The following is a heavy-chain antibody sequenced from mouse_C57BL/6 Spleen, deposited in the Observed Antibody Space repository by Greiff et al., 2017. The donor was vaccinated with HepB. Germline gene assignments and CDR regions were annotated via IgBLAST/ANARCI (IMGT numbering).Heavy chain of an antibody. Sequence: VQLKQSGAELVRPGASVTLSCKASGYTFTDYEMHWVKQTPVHGLEWIGAIDPETGGTAYNQKFKGKAILTADKSSSTAYMELRSLTSEDSAVYYCTRSYYGSSYEDYWGQGTTLTVSS. J-gene: IGHJ2*01. CDR1: GYTFTDYE. CDR3: TRSYYGSSYEDY. D-gene: IGHD1-1*01. V-gene: IGHV1-15*01. CDR2: IDPETGGT.